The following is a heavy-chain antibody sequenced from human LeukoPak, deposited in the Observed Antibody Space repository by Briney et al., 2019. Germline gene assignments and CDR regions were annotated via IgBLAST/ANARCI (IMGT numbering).Heavy chain of an antibody. CDR2: INHSGST. V-gene: IGHV4-34*01. CDR1: GGSFSGYY. Sequence: PSETLSLTCAVYGGSFSGYYWSWIRQPPGKGLEWIGEINHSGSTNYNPSLKSRVTISVDTSKNQFSLKLSPVTAADTAVYYCARGRRYFDYWGQGTLVTVSS. CDR3: ARGRRYFDY. J-gene: IGHJ4*02.